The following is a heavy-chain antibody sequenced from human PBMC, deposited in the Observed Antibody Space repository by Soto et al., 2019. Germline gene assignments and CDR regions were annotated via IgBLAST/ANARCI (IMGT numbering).Heavy chain of an antibody. CDR2: IWYDGSNI. V-gene: IGHV3-33*01. J-gene: IGHJ6*02. CDR3: ARIKLVDFLFNDEDVYDMXV. CDR1: GFTFSSYG. D-gene: IGHD2-15*01. Sequence: GGSLRLSCAASGFTFSSYGMHWVRQAPGKGLEWVAVIWYDGSNIYYADSGKGRFTISRDNAKNTLYLQMNSLRAEDTAVYYCARIKLVDFLFNDEDVYDMXVWSQGTPVTVSS.